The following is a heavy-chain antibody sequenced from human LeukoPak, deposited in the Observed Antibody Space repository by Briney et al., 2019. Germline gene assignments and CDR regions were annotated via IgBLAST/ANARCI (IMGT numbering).Heavy chain of an antibody. D-gene: IGHD3-10*01. V-gene: IGHV3-7*04. CDR2: IKQDGSEK. J-gene: IGHJ4*02. CDR1: GFTFSSYW. CDR3: ARDGYASGSHDY. Sequence: PGGSLRLSCAASGFTFSSYWMSWVRQAPGTGLEWVANIKQDGSEKSYVDSVKGRFTISRDNAKSSLYMQMNSVRVEDTAVYYCARDGYASGSHDYWGQGTLVTVSS.